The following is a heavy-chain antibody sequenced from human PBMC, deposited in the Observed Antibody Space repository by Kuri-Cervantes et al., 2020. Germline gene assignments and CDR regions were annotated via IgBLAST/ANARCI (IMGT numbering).Heavy chain of an antibody. Sequence: GESLKISCAASGFTFSSYAMSWVRQAPGKGLEWVAVISSDGSNRFYVDSVEGRFTISRDNSNNILYLQMNSLRPDDTALYYCAKRRGSGSAADGFDIWGQGTMVTVSS. D-gene: IGHD6-19*01. CDR1: GFTFSSYA. CDR2: ISSDGSNR. V-gene: IGHV3-30*18. J-gene: IGHJ3*02. CDR3: AKRRGSGSAADGFDI.